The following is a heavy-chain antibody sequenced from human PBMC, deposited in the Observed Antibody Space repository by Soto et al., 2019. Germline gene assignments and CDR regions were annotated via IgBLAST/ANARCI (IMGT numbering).Heavy chain of an antibody. Sequence: QVHLVQSGAEVKKPGSSVKVSCRTSGSSDRKYAIGWVRQAPGQGLEWMGLINPFYDTTNYAQKFQGRVTITADQSTGTSYLEASSLRSEDTAVYYCARDVARSGSYSDHWGQGTLVTVSS. CDR3: ARDVARSGSYSDH. J-gene: IGHJ4*02. CDR1: GSSDRKYA. D-gene: IGHD1-26*01. CDR2: INPFYDTT. V-gene: IGHV1-69*01.